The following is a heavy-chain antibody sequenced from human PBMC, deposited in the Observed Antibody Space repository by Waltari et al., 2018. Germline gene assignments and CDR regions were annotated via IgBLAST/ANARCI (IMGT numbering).Heavy chain of an antibody. D-gene: IGHD6-19*01. CDR3: ARVAVAGTRAFDI. CDR1: GGTFSSYA. J-gene: IGHJ3*02. CDR2: TTPSFGTA. Sequence: QVQLVQSGAEVKKPGSSVKVSCKASGGTFSSYAISWVRQAPGQGLEWMGGTTPSFGTANYARKFQGRVTITADESTSTAYMELSSLRSEDTAVYYCARVAVAGTRAFDIWGQGTMVTVSS. V-gene: IGHV1-69*12.